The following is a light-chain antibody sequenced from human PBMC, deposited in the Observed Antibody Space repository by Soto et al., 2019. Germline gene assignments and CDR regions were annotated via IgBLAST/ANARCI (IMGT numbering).Light chain of an antibody. CDR1: QGISSY. CDR2: AAS. CDR3: QQYYSYPPT. J-gene: IGKJ1*01. Sequence: AIRLTQSPASFAASTGDRGTITCRASQGISSYLAWYQQKPGQAPKLLIYAASTLQSGVPSRFSGSGSGTDFTLTISCLQSEDFATYYCQQYYSYPPTFGQGTKV. V-gene: IGKV1-8*01.